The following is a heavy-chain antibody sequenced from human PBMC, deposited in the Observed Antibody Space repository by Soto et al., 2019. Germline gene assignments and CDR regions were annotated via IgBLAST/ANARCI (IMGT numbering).Heavy chain of an antibody. D-gene: IGHD3-22*01. Sequence: GGSLRLSCAASGFTFSSYGMHWVRQAPGKGLEWVAVIWYDGSNKYYADSVKGRFTISRDNSKNTLYLQMNSLRAEDTAVYYCARENYDSSGYYDYWGQGTLVTVSS. J-gene: IGHJ4*02. CDR1: GFTFSSYG. CDR2: IWYDGSNK. CDR3: ARENYDSSGYYDY. V-gene: IGHV3-33*01.